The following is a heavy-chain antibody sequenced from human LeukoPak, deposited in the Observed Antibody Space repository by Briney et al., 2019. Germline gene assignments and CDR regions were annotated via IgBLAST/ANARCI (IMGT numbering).Heavy chain of an antibody. CDR1: GFTFSSYE. Sequence: GGSLRLSCAASGFTFSSYEMNWGRQATGKGLEWVSYISSSGSTIYYADSVKGRFTISRDNAKNSLYLQMNSLRAEDTAVYYCAKIPAATRRGDFDYWGQGTLVTVSS. D-gene: IGHD1-26*01. J-gene: IGHJ4*02. V-gene: IGHV3-48*03. CDR2: ISSSGSTI. CDR3: AKIPAATRRGDFDY.